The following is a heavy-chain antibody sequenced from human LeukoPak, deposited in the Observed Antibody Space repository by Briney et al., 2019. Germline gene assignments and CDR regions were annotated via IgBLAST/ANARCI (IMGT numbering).Heavy chain of an antibody. CDR1: GGSIRSYY. V-gene: IGHV4-4*07. J-gene: IGHJ6*03. D-gene: IGHD1-26*01. CDR3: ARDFTDSGSSLVYYYYYYMDV. CDR2: IYTSGST. Sequence: SETLSLTCTVSGGSIRSYYWNWIRQPAGKELEWIGRIYTSGSTNNNPSLKGRVTMSVDTSKNQFSLKLSSVTAADTAVYYCARDFTDSGSSLVYYYYYYMDVWGKGTTVTVSS.